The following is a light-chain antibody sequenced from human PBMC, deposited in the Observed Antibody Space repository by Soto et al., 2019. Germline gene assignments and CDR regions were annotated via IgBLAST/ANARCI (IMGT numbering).Light chain of an antibody. CDR3: AAWDDSLNGVV. J-gene: IGLJ2*01. V-gene: IGLV1-44*01. Sequence: QSVLTQPPSTSGTPGQRVAISCSGGSSNIEANYVSWYQQLPGTAPKLLIYNNYQRPSGVPDRFSASKSGTSASLAISGLQSEDEADYYCAAWDDSLNGVVFGGGTQVTVL. CDR1: SSNIEANY. CDR2: NNY.